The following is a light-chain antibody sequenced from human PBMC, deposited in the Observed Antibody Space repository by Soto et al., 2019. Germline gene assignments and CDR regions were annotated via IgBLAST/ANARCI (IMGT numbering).Light chain of an antibody. CDR1: PSIRRF. V-gene: IGKV1-39*01. CDR3: HESFSTRQT. CDR2: AES. J-gene: IGKJ1*01. Sequence: DIQMXRSNRFLSAPRQERVIISCRESPSIRRFLNWYETRRGKEXKXXLYAESSLKSAVHSRLRRSGSGTDFTITLSILQPPDFPTYLCHESFSTRQTFGNGTKVEI.